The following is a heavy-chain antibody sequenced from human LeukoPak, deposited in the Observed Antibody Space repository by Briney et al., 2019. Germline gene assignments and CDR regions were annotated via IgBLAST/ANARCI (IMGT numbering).Heavy chain of an antibody. D-gene: IGHD2-2*01. CDR3: VREYSSSWSFYYYYMDV. Sequence: GGSLRLSCAASGFTFSSYEMNWVRQAPGKGLEWVALISYDGSNKYYADSVKGRFTISRDNSKSTLSLQMSSLRAEDTAVYYCVREYSSSWSFYYYYMDVWGKGTTVTVSS. CDR1: GFTFSSYE. V-gene: IGHV3-30*04. CDR2: ISYDGSNK. J-gene: IGHJ6*03.